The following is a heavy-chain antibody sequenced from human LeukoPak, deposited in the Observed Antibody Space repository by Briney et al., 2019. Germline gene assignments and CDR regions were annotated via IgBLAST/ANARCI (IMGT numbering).Heavy chain of an antibody. D-gene: IGHD2-2*01. CDR2: IYHSGST. V-gene: IGHV4-38-2*01. CDR1: GYSISSGYY. Sequence: SETLSLTCAVSGYSISSGYYWGWSRQPPGKGLEWVGSIYHSGSTYYNPSLKSRVTITVDTSKNQFSLRLSSVTAVDTAVYYCARTPVTPAASDYWGQGTLVTVSS. J-gene: IGHJ4*02. CDR3: ARTPVTPAASDY.